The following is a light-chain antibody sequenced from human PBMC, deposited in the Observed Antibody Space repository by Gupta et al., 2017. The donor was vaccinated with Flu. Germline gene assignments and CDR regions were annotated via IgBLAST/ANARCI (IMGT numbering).Light chain of an antibody. V-gene: IGLV3-1*01. CDR1: SLGEKY. Sequence: SSALRQPPSVSVSPGQTATITCSGDSLGEKYACWYQQKPGQSPVLVMYQDSKRPSGIPERVSGSNSGNIATLTITETQTVDEAYYYCQAWDITALLVFGGGIKLTGL. J-gene: IGLJ2*01. CDR2: QDS. CDR3: QAWDITALLV.